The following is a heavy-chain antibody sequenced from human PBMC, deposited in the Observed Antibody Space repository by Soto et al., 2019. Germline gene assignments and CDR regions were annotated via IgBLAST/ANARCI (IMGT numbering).Heavy chain of an antibody. CDR3: AGEEGGSGGSCYSGCWFDP. Sequence: QVQLVQSGAEVKKPGSSVKVSCKASGGTFSSYAISWVRQAPGQGLEWMGGIIPIFGTANYAQKFQGRVTITADDTTSTAYMELSSLRSEDTAVYYCAGEEGGSGGSCYSGCWFDPWGQGTLVTVSS. D-gene: IGHD2-15*01. CDR2: IIPIFGTA. CDR1: GGTFSSYA. V-gene: IGHV1-69*12. J-gene: IGHJ5*02.